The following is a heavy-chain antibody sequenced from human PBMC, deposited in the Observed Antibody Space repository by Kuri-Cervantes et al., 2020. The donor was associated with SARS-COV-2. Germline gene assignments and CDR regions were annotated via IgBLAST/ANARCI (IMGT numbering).Heavy chain of an antibody. CDR1: GFTFSLYG. Sequence: GGSLRLSCEASGFTFSLYGMHWVRQAPGKGLEWVAVIYYDGSNKYYADSVKGRFSISRDNSKNTLYLQMNSLRAEDTAVYYCARGSKTTVVTPVSWGQGTLVTVSS. V-gene: IGHV3-33*01. D-gene: IGHD4-23*01. CDR2: IYYDGSNK. J-gene: IGHJ4*02. CDR3: ARGSKTTVVTPVS.